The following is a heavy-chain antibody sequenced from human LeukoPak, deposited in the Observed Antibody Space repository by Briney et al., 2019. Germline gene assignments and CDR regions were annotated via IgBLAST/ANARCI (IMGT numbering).Heavy chain of an antibody. J-gene: IGHJ4*02. CDR1: GFSLDTTGVG. D-gene: IGHD6-13*01. CDR2: IYWDDGR. Sequence: SGPTPVKPTQTLTLTCTFSGFSLDTTGVGVGWIRQPPGKALEWLALIYWDDGRRYSPSLKSRLTITKDTSKNQVVLTMTNMDPVDTATYYCAHRSGYSSSWYTGEVAYWGQGTLVTVSS. V-gene: IGHV2-5*02. CDR3: AHRSGYSSSWYTGEVAY.